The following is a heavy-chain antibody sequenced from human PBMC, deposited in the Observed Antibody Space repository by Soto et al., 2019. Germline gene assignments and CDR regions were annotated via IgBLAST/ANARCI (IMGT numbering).Heavy chain of an antibody. CDR3: ARDKHDFSPGCYFDQ. D-gene: IGHD3-3*01. CDR1: GGSISSGDYY. V-gene: IGHV4-30-4*01. CDR2: IYYSGST. Sequence: SETLSLTCTVSGGSISSGDYYWSWIRQPPGKGLEWIGYIYYSGSTYYNPSLKSRVTISVDTSKNQFSLKLSSVTAADTAVYYCARDKHDFSPGCYFDQWGQGTLVTVS. J-gene: IGHJ4*02.